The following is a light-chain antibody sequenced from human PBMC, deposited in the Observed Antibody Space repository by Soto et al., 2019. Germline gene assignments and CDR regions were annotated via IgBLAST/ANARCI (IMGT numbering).Light chain of an antibody. CDR1: QRISFY. CDR3: QQSYSTTWT. V-gene: IGKV1-39*01. CDR2: AAS. Sequence: DIHMTQSPSSLSASVGGRVTITCRASQRISFYLNWYQQKPGQAPKLLIYAASSLQSGVPSRFSGSGSETDFTLTISSLQPEDFATYSCQQSYSTTWTFGQGTKVDIK. J-gene: IGKJ1*01.